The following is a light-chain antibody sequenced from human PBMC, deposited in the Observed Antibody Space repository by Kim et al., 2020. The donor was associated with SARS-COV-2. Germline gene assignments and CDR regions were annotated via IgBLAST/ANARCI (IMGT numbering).Light chain of an antibody. CDR1: SGHSSYA. CDR2: LNSDGSH. Sequence: VKLTRTLSSGHSSYAIAWHQQQPEKGPRYLMKLNSDGSHSKGDGIPDRFSGSSSGAERYLTISSLQSEDEADYYCQTWGTGINWVFGGGTQLTVL. J-gene: IGLJ3*02. CDR3: QTWGTGINWV. V-gene: IGLV4-69*01.